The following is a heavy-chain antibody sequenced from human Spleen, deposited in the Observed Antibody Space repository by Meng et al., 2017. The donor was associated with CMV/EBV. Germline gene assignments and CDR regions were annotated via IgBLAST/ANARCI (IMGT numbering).Heavy chain of an antibody. V-gene: IGHV3-21*01. J-gene: IGHJ6*02. D-gene: IGHD6-13*01. CDR2: ISSSSSYI. CDR3: ARERIIAAAGTHGMDV. Sequence: GGSLRLSCVASGFTFSSYWMTWVRQAPGKGLEWVSSISSSSSYIYYADSVKGRFTISRDNAKNSLYLQMNSLRAEDTAVYYCARERIIAAAGTHGMDVWGQGTTVTVSS. CDR1: GFTFSSYW.